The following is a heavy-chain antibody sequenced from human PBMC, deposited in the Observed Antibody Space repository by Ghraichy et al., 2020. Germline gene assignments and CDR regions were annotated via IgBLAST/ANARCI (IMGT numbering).Heavy chain of an antibody. D-gene: IGHD3-3*01. J-gene: IGHJ6*03. CDR1: GGTFSSYT. V-gene: IGHV1-69*04. CDR3: AREGGGDFLEWRKLPGRGYYYYYMDV. Sequence: SVKVSCKASGGTFSSYTISWVRQAPGQGLEWMGRIIPILGIANYAQKFQGRVTITADKSTSTAYMELSSLRSEDTAVYYCAREGGGDFLEWRKLPGRGYYYYYMDVWGKGTTVTVSS. CDR2: IIPILGIA.